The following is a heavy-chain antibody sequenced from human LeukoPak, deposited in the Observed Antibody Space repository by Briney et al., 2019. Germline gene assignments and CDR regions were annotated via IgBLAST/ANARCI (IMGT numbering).Heavy chain of an antibody. V-gene: IGHV3-30*19. J-gene: IGHJ5*02. CDR3: ARVATIWRGWFDP. CDR2: ISYDGSNK. CDR1: GFTLSSFT. Sequence: PGGSLRLSCVMSGFTLSSFTMHWARQAPGKGLEWVAVISYDGSNKYYADSVKGRFTISRDNSKNTLYLQMNSLRAEDTAVYYCARVATIWRGWFDPWGQGTLVTVSS. D-gene: IGHD5-12*01.